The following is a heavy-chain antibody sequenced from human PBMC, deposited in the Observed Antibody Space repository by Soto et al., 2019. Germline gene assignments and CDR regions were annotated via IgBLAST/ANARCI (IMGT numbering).Heavy chain of an antibody. D-gene: IGHD6-13*01. CDR1: GGSFSGYY. CDR3: ARSGRVAAAGTIRRFDY. J-gene: IGHJ4*02. Sequence: QVQLQQWGAGLLKPSETLSLTCAVYGGSFSGYYWSWIRQPPGKGLEWIGEINHSGSTNYNPSLKCRAPRSVXXPXNXXSLKLSSVTAADTSVYYCARSGRVAAAGTIRRFDYWGQGTLVTVSS. CDR2: INHSGST. V-gene: IGHV4-34*01.